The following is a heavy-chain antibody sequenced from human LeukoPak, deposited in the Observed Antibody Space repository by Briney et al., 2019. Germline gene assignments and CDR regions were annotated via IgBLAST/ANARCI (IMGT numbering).Heavy chain of an antibody. D-gene: IGHD2-15*01. V-gene: IGHV5-51*01. J-gene: IGHJ6*02. CDR3: TRRSAGRDYYGLDV. CDR1: GYNFTNYW. CDR2: IYPGDSDT. Sequence: GGSLQISCKGSGYNFTNYWIEWVRQPPGKGLEWMGIIYPGDSDTRYSPSFQGQVTISADKSTSAAFMQWRSLKASDTATYYCTRRSAGRDYYGLDVWGQGTTVIVSS.